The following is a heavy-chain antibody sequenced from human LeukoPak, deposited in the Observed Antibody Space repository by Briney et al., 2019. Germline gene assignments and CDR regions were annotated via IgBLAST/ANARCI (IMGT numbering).Heavy chain of an antibody. D-gene: IGHD3-9*01. Sequence: SETLSLTCTVSGGSIGTTNYYWGWLRQPPGKGLEWIGSIYYSETTYENPSLESRVPISIETSKNQFSLKLSSVPAADTAVYYCARQRADYFYYYVDVWGKGTTVTVS. CDR3: ARQRADYFYYYVDV. J-gene: IGHJ6*03. V-gene: IGHV4-39*01. CDR2: IYYSETT. CDR1: GGSIGTTNYY.